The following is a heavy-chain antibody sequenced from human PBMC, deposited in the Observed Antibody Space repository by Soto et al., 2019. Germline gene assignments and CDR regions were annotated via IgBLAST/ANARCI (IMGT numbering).Heavy chain of an antibody. CDR2: INHSGST. V-gene: IGHV4-34*01. D-gene: IGHD3-3*01. CDR1: GGSFSGYY. Sequence: SETLSLTCAVYGGSFSGYYWSWIRQPPGKGLEWIGEINHSGSTNYNPSLKSRVTISVDTSKNQFSLKLSSVTAADTAVYYCARGRSITIFGVVIMSYFQHWGQGTLVTVSS. J-gene: IGHJ1*01. CDR3: ARGRSITIFGVVIMSYFQH.